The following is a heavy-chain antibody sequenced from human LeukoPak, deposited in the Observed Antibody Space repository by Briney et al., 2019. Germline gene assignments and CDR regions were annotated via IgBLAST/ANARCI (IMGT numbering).Heavy chain of an antibody. J-gene: IGHJ4*02. CDR3: ATRITIFGGVNPYYFDY. D-gene: IGHD3-3*01. Sequence: ASVKVSCKVSGYTLTELSMHWVRQAPGKGLEWMGGFDPEDGETIYVQKFQGRVTMTEDTSTGTAYMELSSLRSEDTAVYYCATRITIFGGVNPYYFDYWGQGTLVTVSS. CDR1: GYTLTELS. V-gene: IGHV1-24*01. CDR2: FDPEDGET.